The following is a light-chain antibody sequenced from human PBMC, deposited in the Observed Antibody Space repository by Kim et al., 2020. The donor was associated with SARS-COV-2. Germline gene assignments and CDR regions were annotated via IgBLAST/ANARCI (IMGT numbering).Light chain of an antibody. CDR3: QQYDNLPLT. Sequence: DIQMTQSPSSLSASVGDRVTIICQASQDISNYLNWYQQKPGKAPKLLIYDASNLETGVPSRFSGSGFGTDFTFTISSLQPEDIATYYCQQYDNLPLTFGPGTKVDIK. J-gene: IGKJ3*01. V-gene: IGKV1-33*01. CDR2: DAS. CDR1: QDISNY.